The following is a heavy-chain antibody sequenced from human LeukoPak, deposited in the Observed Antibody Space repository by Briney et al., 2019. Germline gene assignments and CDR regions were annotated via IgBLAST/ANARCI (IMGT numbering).Heavy chain of an antibody. Sequence: GSLRLSCAASGFTFSSYGMHWVRQAPGKGLEWVAFIWYDGSNKYYADSVKGRFTISRDNSKNTLYLQMNSLRADDTAVYYCARDRPPFDYWGQGTLVTVSS. V-gene: IGHV3-33*01. CDR1: GFTFSSYG. CDR2: IWYDGSNK. CDR3: ARDRPPFDY. J-gene: IGHJ4*02.